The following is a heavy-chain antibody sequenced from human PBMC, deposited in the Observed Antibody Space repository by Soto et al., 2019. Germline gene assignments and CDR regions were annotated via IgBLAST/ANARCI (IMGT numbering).Heavy chain of an antibody. V-gene: IGHV4-4*09. J-gene: IGHJ6*03. CDR2: IYRSGST. D-gene: IGHD3-16*01. Sequence: ASETLSLTCTVSGDSVRNQYWSWIRRPPGRGLEWIGYIYRSGSTKYNPSLKSRLTISFDTSKNQFSLKLSSVTAADTAVYYCARTLDYGHMDVWGKGTTVTVSS. CDR3: ARTLDYGHMDV. CDR1: GDSVRNQY.